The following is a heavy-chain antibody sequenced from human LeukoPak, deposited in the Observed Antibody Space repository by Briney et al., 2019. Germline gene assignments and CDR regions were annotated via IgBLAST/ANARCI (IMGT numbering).Heavy chain of an antibody. V-gene: IGHV4-59*08. CDR3: ARHRVYGSSSPFDY. CDR1: GTSISSLY. CDR2: IYYTGST. J-gene: IGHJ4*02. D-gene: IGHD6-6*01. Sequence: SETLSFTCSVSGTSISSLYWSWLRQPPGKGLEWIGYIYYTGSTNYNTSLKRPVTIFVASSKNLFSLRLSSVTAADTALYYWARHRVYGSSSPFDYWGQGTLVTVSS.